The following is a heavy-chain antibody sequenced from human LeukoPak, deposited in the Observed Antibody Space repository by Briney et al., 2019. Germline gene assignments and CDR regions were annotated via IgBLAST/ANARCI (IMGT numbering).Heavy chain of an antibody. V-gene: IGHV5-51*01. Sequence: GESLKISCKGSGYSFPTYWIAWVRQMPGEGLEWMGIIYPGDSDTRYSPSFQGQVTISADKSISTAYLQWSGLKASDTAMYYCARRVESGFSFDYWGQGTLVSLSS. D-gene: IGHD3-3*01. CDR1: GYSFPTYW. J-gene: IGHJ4*02. CDR2: IYPGDSDT. CDR3: ARRVESGFSFDY.